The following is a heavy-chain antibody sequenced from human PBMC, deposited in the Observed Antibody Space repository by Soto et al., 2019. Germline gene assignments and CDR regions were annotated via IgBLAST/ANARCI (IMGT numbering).Heavy chain of an antibody. CDR1: GYTFTSYD. CDR2: MNPNSGNT. J-gene: IGHJ6*03. V-gene: IGHV1-8*01. D-gene: IGHD2-15*01. Sequence: ASVKVSCKASGYTFTSYDINWVRQATGQGLEWMGWMNPNSGNTGYAQKFQGRVTMTRNTSISTAYMELSSLRSEDTAVYYCARGLVVAGYYYYYYMDVWGKGTTVTVS. CDR3: ARGLVVAGYYYYYYMDV.